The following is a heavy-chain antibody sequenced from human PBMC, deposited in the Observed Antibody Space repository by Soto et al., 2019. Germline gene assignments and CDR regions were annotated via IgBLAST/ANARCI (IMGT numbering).Heavy chain of an antibody. CDR1: GGTFSSYT. CDR3: ARSSSGGFQH. Sequence: QVQLVQSGAEVKKPGSSVKVSCKASGGTFSSYTISWVRQAPGQGLEWMGRIIPILGIANYAQKFQGRVTITADKSTSTAYMELSSLRSEDTAVYYCARSSSGGFQHWGQGTLVTVSS. D-gene: IGHD2-15*01. J-gene: IGHJ1*01. CDR2: IIPILGIA. V-gene: IGHV1-69*02.